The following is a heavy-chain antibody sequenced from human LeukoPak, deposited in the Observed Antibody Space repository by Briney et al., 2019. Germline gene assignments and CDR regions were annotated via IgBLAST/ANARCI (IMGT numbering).Heavy chain of an antibody. Sequence: GGSLRLSCAASGFTFSSYAMHWVRQAPGRGLEWVAVISYDGSNKYYADSVKGRFTISRDNSKNTLYLQMNSLRAEDTAVYYCASYSSGWYEGGAFDIWGQGTKVTVSS. V-gene: IGHV3-30*04. CDR1: GFTFSSYA. CDR2: ISYDGSNK. J-gene: IGHJ3*02. D-gene: IGHD6-19*01. CDR3: ASYSSGWYEGGAFDI.